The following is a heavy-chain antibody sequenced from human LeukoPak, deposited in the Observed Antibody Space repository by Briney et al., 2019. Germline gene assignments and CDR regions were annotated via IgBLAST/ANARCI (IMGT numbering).Heavy chain of an antibody. CDR3: AKDVGELLTFSDY. V-gene: IGHV3-9*01. CDR2: ICWDGGSI. J-gene: IGHJ4*02. CDR1: GFTFADYA. D-gene: IGHD3-10*01. Sequence: GGSLRLSCAASGFTFADYAMHCVRHAPGKGLEWVSGICWDGGSIGYADSVKGRFTISRDNAKNSLYLQMNSLRAEDTALYYCAKDVGELLTFSDYWGQGTLVTVSS.